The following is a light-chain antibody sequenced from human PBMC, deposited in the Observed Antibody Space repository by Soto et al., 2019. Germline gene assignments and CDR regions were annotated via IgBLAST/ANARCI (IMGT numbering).Light chain of an antibody. V-gene: IGKV1-39*01. CDR1: QSISTY. CDR2: DAS. Sequence: DIQMIQSPSSLSASVGDRVTITCRASQSISTYLNWYQQKPGKAPKVLIYDASSLESGVPSRFSGSGSGTDFTLSISSLQPEDFETYYCQQSYSTPWKFGQGTKVEIK. CDR3: QQSYSTPWK. J-gene: IGKJ1*01.